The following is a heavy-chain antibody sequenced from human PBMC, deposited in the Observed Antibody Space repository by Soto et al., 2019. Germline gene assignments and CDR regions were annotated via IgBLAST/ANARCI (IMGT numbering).Heavy chain of an antibody. CDR2: VYHTGST. J-gene: IGHJ6*02. Sequence: LSLTSSVSGGFINSSSYYWGWIRQPPGKGLEWTGSVYHTGSTYHNPSLKSRVTISVDASKNQFSLKLSSVTAADTAVYYCARHRRTGDGLDVWGQGTTVTVS. V-gene: IGHV4-39*01. D-gene: IGHD1-1*01. CDR3: ARHRRTGDGLDV. CDR1: GGFINSSSYY.